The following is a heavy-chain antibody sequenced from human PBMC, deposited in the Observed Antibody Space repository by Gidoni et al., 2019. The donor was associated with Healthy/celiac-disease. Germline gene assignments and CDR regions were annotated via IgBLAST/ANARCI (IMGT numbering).Heavy chain of an antibody. CDR3: ARVEQLMNYYYYGMDV. J-gene: IGHJ6*02. CDR2: IDPSDYYT. V-gene: IGHV5-10-1*03. Sequence: EVQLVQSGAEVKKPGESLSISCKGSGYSFPSYWISWVRQIPGKGLEWTGRIDPSDYYTNYSPSFQGHVTISADKSISTAYLQWSSLKASDTAMYYCARVEQLMNYYYYGMDVWGQGTTVTVSS. D-gene: IGHD6-6*01. CDR1: GYSFPSYW.